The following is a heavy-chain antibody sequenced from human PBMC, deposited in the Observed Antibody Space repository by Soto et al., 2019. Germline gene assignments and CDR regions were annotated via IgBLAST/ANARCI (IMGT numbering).Heavy chain of an antibody. CDR3: AQTLGLAVAGPGGLDL. J-gene: IGHJ2*01. D-gene: IGHD6-19*01. CDR2: ITPMFGTA. Sequence: QVQLVQSGAEVKKYGSSVKVSCKASGGTFSRYAISWVRQAPGQGLEWMGGITPMFGTANYAQKFQGRVTITAGECTSTAYMELSGLRSDDTAVYYCAQTLGLAVAGPGGLDLWGRGTLVTVSS. V-gene: IGHV1-69*12. CDR1: GGTFSRYA.